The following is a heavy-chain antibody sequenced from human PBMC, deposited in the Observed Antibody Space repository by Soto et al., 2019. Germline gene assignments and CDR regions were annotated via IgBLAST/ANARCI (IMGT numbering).Heavy chain of an antibody. V-gene: IGHV1-18*01. CDR3: ARDLAAAGPFDC. D-gene: IGHD6-13*01. J-gene: IGHJ4*02. CDR1: GYTFTNYA. Sequence: QVQLVQSGAEVKKPGASVKVSCKASGYTFTNYAFSWVRQAPGQGLEWMGWISAYNGNTNYPQKLQDRVTMTTDPSTSTAYMELRSLRSDDTAVYYCARDLAAAGPFDCWGQGTLVTVSS. CDR2: ISAYNGNT.